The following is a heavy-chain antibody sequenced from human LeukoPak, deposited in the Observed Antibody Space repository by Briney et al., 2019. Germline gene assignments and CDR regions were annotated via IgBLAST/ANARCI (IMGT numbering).Heavy chain of an antibody. CDR3: ARHMVRGQSWSWYYYGMDV. Sequence: SETLSLTCAVYGGSFSGYYWSWIRQPPGKGLEWIGYIYYSGSTNYNPSLKSRVTISVDTSKNQFSLKLSSVTAADTAVYYCARHMVRGQSWSWYYYGMDVWGQGTTVTVSS. D-gene: IGHD3-10*01. CDR2: IYYSGST. CDR1: GGSFSGYY. J-gene: IGHJ6*02. V-gene: IGHV4-59*08.